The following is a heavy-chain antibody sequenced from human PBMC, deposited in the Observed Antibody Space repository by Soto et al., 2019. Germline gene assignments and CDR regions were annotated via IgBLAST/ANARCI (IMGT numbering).Heavy chain of an antibody. Sequence: EVQLVESGGGLVQPGRSLRLSCAASGFTFDDYAMHWVRQAPGKGLEWVSGISWNSGSIGYAASVKGRFTISRDNAKNCLYLQMNSLRAEDTALYYCAKDYLGIEAAGRFGYYYYHMDVWGKGTTVTVS. D-gene: IGHD6-13*01. CDR1: GFTFDDYA. CDR3: AKDYLGIEAAGRFGYYYYHMDV. CDR2: ISWNSGSI. V-gene: IGHV3-9*01. J-gene: IGHJ6*03.